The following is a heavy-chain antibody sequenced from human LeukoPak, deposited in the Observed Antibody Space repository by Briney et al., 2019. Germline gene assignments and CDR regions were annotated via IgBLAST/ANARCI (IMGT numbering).Heavy chain of an antibody. V-gene: IGHV4-30-2*01. Sequence: PSETLSLTCTVSGVSISSGGYYWSWTRQPPGKGLEWIGYIYHSGSTYYNPSLKSRVTISVDRSKNQFSLKLSSVTAADTAVYYCARDRREELPPWYFDLWGRGTLVTVSS. D-gene: IGHD1-26*01. CDR2: IYHSGST. J-gene: IGHJ2*01. CDR3: ARDRREELPPWYFDL. CDR1: GVSISSGGYY.